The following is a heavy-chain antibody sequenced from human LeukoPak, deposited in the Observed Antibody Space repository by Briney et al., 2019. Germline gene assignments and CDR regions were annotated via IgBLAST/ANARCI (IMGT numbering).Heavy chain of an antibody. CDR2: ISSSGSTI. Sequence: PGGSLRLSCVASGFTFSSYAMHWVRQAPGKGLEWVSYISSSGSTIYYADSVKGRFTISRDNAKNSLYLQMNSLRAEDTAVYYCARFGESLDVWGKGTTVTVSS. V-gene: IGHV3-48*03. CDR3: ARFGESLDV. D-gene: IGHD3-10*01. CDR1: GFTFSSYA. J-gene: IGHJ6*04.